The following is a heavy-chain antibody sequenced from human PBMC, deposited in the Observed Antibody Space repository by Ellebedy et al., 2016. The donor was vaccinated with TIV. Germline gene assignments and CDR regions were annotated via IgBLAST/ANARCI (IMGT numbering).Heavy chain of an antibody. CDR1: GFTFSFYW. CDR3: ARDPFTSYYTGMDV. CDR2: INKDGSEK. J-gene: IGHJ6*02. Sequence: GESLKISCAGSGFTFSFYWMSWVRQAPGKGPEWVANINKDGSEKFYVDSVKGRFTISRDNARNSLYLQMNSLRAEDTAVYYCARDPFTSYYTGMDVWGQGTTVTVFS. V-gene: IGHV3-7*01.